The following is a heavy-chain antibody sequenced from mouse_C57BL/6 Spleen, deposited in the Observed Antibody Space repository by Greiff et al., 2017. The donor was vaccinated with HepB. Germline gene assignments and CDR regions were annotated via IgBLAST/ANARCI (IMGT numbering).Heavy chain of an antibody. CDR2: ISSGSSTI. Sequence: EVKVEESGGGLVKPGGSLKLSCAASGFTFSDYGMHWVRQAPEKGLEWVAYISSGSSTIYYADTVKGRFTIYRDNAKNTLFLQMTSLRSEATAMYYCARQFIYYFDDWGQGTTLTVSS. D-gene: IGHD1-2*01. CDR3: ARQFIYYFDD. V-gene: IGHV5-17*01. CDR1: GFTFSDYG. J-gene: IGHJ2*01.